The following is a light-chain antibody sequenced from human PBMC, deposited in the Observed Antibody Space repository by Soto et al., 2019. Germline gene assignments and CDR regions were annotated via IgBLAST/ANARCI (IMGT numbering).Light chain of an antibody. J-gene: IGKJ1*01. CDR1: QSVSSY. CDR2: DAS. Sequence: EIVLTQSAPTLSLSPGERATLSCRASQSVSSYLAWYQQKPGQAPRLLIYDASNRATGIPARFSGSESGTEFTLTISSLQSEDFAVYYCQQYNNWPQTFGQGTKVDIK. CDR3: QQYNNWPQT. V-gene: IGKV3-11*01.